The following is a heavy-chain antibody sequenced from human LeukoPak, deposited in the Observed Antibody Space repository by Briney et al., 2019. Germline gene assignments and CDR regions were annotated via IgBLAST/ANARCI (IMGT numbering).Heavy chain of an antibody. CDR1: GFTFSTYN. CDR2: ISSSSSYI. CDR3: ARASMRLLLRGYFDY. D-gene: IGHD3-22*01. V-gene: IGHV3-21*01. J-gene: IGHJ4*02. Sequence: GGSLRLSCAASGFTFSTYNMNWVRQAPGKGLEWVSSISSSSSYIYYADSVKGRFTISRDNAKNSPYLQMNSLRAEDTAVYYCARASMRLLLRGYFDYWGQGTLVTVSS.